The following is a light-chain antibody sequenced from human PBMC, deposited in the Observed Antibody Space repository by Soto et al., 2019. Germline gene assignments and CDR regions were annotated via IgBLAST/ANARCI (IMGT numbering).Light chain of an antibody. CDR1: QSVSSSY. Sequence: EILLTRCPVTLSLSPVERAPLCCRASQSVSSSYLAWYQQKPGRAPRLLISDASNRATATPPRFSGSGSGTDFTLTISSLEPEDFAVYYCQQRSAGVTFGQGTRLEIK. CDR3: QQRSAGVT. CDR2: DAS. V-gene: IGKV3D-20*02. J-gene: IGKJ5*01.